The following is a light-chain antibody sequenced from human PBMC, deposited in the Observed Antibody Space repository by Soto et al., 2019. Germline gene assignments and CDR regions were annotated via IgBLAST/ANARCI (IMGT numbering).Light chain of an antibody. Sequence: QSALTQPASVSGSPGQSITISRTGTSSDVGSYNLVSWYQQHPGKAPKLMIYEVSKRPSGVSNRFSGSKSGNTASLTISGLQAEDEADYYCCSYAGSSTHVFGTGTKLTFL. CDR2: EVS. J-gene: IGLJ1*01. CDR3: CSYAGSSTHV. V-gene: IGLV2-23*02. CDR1: SSDVGSYNL.